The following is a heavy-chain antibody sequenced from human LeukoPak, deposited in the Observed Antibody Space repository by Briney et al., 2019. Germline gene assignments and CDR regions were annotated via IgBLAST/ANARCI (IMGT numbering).Heavy chain of an antibody. CDR3: ARVPYYYDSSGYYYVFDY. Sequence: PSETLSLTCTVSGGSISSYYWSWIRQPPGKGLEWIGYIYYSGGTNYNPSLKSRVTISVDTSKNQFSLKPSSVTAADTAVYYCARVPYYYDSSGYYYVFDYWGQGTLVTVSS. CDR2: IYYSGGT. V-gene: IGHV4-59*01. CDR1: GGSISSYY. J-gene: IGHJ4*02. D-gene: IGHD3-22*01.